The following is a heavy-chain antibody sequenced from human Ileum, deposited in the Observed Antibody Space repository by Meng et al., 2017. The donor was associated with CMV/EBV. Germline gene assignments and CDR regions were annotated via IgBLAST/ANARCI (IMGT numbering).Heavy chain of an antibody. V-gene: IGHV3-23*01. D-gene: IGHD3-3*01. CDR1: GFSFSSYW. CDR3: AKGAAYTIFAVEGDY. J-gene: IGHJ4*02. CDR2: ISGSDGST. Sequence: SGFSFSSYWMGWVRQTPGKGLEWMGVISGSDGSTCYTESVKGQVTISGDKSMNTVYLQMSSLKAEDTAIYYCAKGAAYTIFAVEGDYWGQGTLVTVSS.